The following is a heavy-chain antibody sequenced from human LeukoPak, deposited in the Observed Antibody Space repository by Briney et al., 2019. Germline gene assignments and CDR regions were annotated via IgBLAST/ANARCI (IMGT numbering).Heavy chain of an antibody. D-gene: IGHD3-9*01. Sequence: GGSLRLSCAASGFTFSSYSMNWVRQAPGKGLEWVSSISTSSIYIYYADSMKGRFTISRDNAKKSLYLQMNSLRAEDTAVYYCARVRGTDALLVLTGNNWFDPWGQGTLVTVSS. J-gene: IGHJ5*02. CDR1: GFTFSSYS. CDR3: ARVRGTDALLVLTGNNWFDP. V-gene: IGHV3-21*01. CDR2: ISTSSIYI.